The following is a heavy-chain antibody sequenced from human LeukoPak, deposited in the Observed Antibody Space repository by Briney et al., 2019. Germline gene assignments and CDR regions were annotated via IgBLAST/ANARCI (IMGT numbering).Heavy chain of an antibody. Sequence: ASVKVSCKSSGYTFTDHFVHWVRQAPGQGLEWVGEINPYNGYTKYAWRLQGRVTMTRDTSISTAFMEVSRLTSDDTAVYYCARDYSLNDFDYWGQGTLVTVAS. D-gene: IGHD1-1*01. J-gene: IGHJ4*02. CDR2: INPYNGYT. V-gene: IGHV1-2*02. CDR3: ARDYSLNDFDY. CDR1: GYTFTDHF.